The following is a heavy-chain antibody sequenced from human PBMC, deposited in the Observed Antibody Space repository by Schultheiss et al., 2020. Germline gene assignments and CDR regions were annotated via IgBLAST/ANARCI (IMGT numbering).Heavy chain of an antibody. D-gene: IGHD3-16*01. CDR1: GFTFSSYW. CDR2: IWYDGSNK. Sequence: GESLKISCAASGFTFSSYWMSWVRQAPGKGLEWVAVIWYDGSNKYYADSVKGRFTISRDNSKNTLYLQMNSLRAEDTAVYYCARDGGDYGMDVWGQGTTVTVSS. V-gene: IGHV3-33*08. J-gene: IGHJ6*02. CDR3: ARDGGDYGMDV.